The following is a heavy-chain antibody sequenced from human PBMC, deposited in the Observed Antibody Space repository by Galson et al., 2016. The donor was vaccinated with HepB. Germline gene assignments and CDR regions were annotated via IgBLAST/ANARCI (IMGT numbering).Heavy chain of an antibody. Sequence: LSLTCVVSSDSINSSSYYWGWIRQPPGKGLEWIGNIYSSESTFYNPSLKSRVTISVDASKNQFSLKLSSVTAADTAVYYCARTAARLHFDSWGQGTLVTVSS. J-gene: IGHJ4*01. D-gene: IGHD6-6*01. V-gene: IGHV4-39*01. CDR3: ARTAARLHFDS. CDR2: IYSSEST. CDR1: SDSINSSSYY.